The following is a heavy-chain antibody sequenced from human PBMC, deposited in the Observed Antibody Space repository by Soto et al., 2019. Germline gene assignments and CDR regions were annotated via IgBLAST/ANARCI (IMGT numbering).Heavy chain of an antibody. CDR2: IIPIFGTA. CDR1: GGTFSSYA. V-gene: IGHV1-69*13. CDR3: ARGHSGYDPFDY. J-gene: IGHJ4*02. D-gene: IGHD5-12*01. Sequence: SVKVSCKASGGTFSSYAISWVRQAPGQGLEWMGGIIPIFGTANYAQKFQGRVTITADESTSTAYMELSSLRSEDTAVYYCARGHSGYDPFDYWGQGTLVTVSS.